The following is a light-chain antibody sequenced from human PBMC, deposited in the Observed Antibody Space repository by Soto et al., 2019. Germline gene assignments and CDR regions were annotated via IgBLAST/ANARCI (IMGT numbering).Light chain of an antibody. CDR2: AAS. Sequence: ALRMTQSPSSLSASTGDRVTITCRASQGISSYLAWYQQKPGKAPKLLIYAASTLQSGVPSRFSGSGSGTDFTLTINWVQSDDFATYYCQQYYSYPFAFGPGTKVDVK. CDR3: QQYYSYPFA. CDR1: QGISSY. J-gene: IGKJ3*01. V-gene: IGKV1-8*01.